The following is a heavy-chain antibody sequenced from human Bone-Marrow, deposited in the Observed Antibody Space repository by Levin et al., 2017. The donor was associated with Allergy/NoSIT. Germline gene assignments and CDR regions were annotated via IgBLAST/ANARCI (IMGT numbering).Heavy chain of an antibody. V-gene: IGHV3-11*01. CDR1: GFTFSNY. CDR3: ARVHYSDYDGMDV. D-gene: IGHD4-11*01. CDR2: ISGNGYTI. J-gene: IGHJ6*02. Sequence: GGSLRLSCQASGFTFSNYMTWIRQAPGKGLEWVSSISGNGYTIKYADSVKGRFTISRDNAKHSLYLQMNNLRADDTAVYYCARVHYSDYDGMDVWGQGTTVTVSS.